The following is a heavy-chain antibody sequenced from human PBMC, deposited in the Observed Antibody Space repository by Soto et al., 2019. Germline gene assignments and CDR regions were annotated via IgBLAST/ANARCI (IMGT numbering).Heavy chain of an antibody. CDR3: ARDSGGSNYCGMDV. D-gene: IGHD1-26*01. Sequence: EVQLVESGGGLVKPGGSLRLSCAASGFTFSGYSMNWVRQAPGKGLEWVSSISSSSSYIYYADSVKGRFTISRDNAKNSLYLQMNSLRAQDTAVYYCARDSGGSNYCGMDVWGQGTTVTVSS. V-gene: IGHV3-21*01. CDR2: ISSSSSYI. J-gene: IGHJ6*02. CDR1: GFTFSGYS.